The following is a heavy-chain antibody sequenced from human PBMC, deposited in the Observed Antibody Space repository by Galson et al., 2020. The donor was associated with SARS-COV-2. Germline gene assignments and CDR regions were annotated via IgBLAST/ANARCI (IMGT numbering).Heavy chain of an antibody. CDR2: IYTSGST. J-gene: IGHJ4*02. CDR3: ARDRGATMVRGVIDYFDY. V-gene: IGHV4-61*02. CDR1: GGSISSGDYY. Sequence: SDTLSLTCTVYGGSISSGDYYWSWIRQPAGKGLEWIGRIYTSGSTNYNPSLKSRVTISVDTSKNQFSLKLSSVTAADTAVFYCARDRGATMVRGVIDYFDYWGQGTLVSVSS. D-gene: IGHD3-10*01.